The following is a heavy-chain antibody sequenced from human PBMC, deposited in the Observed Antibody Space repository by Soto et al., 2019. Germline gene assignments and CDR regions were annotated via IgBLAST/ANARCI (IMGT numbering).Heavy chain of an antibody. J-gene: IGHJ6*02. D-gene: IGHD3-22*01. Sequence: EVQLLESGGGLVQPGGSLTLSCAASGFTFNNYAMSWVRQAPGKGLEWVSGISASGSRSFYADSVKGRFTVSRDFSKNTLSLQMDSLRAEDTAVYFCGRDRGRSSGYYDTYYYGMDVWGQGTTVTVSS. CDR1: GFTFNNYA. V-gene: IGHV3-23*01. CDR2: ISASGSRS. CDR3: GRDRGRSSGYYDTYYYGMDV.